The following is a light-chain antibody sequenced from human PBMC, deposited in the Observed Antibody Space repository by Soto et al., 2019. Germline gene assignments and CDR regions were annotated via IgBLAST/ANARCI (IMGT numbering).Light chain of an antibody. J-gene: IGLJ1*01. V-gene: IGLV2-14*01. CDR3: NSYTSSFYV. CDR1: SSDVGGYNY. Sequence: QSALTQPASVSGSPGQSVTISCTGTSSDVGGYNYVSWYQQHPGKAPKLMIYDVSNRPSGVSNRFSGSKSGNTASLTISGLQADDDADYYCNSYTSSFYVFGTGTKLTVL. CDR2: DVS.